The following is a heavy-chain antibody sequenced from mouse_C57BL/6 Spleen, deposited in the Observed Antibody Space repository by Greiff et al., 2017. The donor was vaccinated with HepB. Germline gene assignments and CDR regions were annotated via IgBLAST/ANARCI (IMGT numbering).Heavy chain of an antibody. J-gene: IGHJ4*01. CDR3: ATLYDYDGDMDY. CDR2: IYPRSGNT. CDR1: GYTFTSYG. V-gene: IGHV1-81*01. D-gene: IGHD2-4*01. Sequence: QVQLKESGAELARPGASVKLSCKASGYTFTSYGISWVKQRTGQGLEWIGEIYPRSGNTYYNEKFKGKATLTADKSSSTAYMELRSLTSEDSAVYFCATLYDYDGDMDYWGQGTSVTVSS.